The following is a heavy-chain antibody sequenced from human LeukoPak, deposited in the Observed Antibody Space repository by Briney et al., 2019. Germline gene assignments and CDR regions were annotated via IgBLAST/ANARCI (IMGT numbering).Heavy chain of an antibody. J-gene: IGHJ4*02. CDR3: AKVSSSWYLAGPDY. V-gene: IGHV3-9*01. Sequence: GGSLRLSCAASGFTFSSYAMSWVRQAPGKGLEWVSGIDYNSDGIDYAASVKGRFTISRDNAKNSLYLQMNSLRTEDTALYFCAKVSSSWYLAGPDYWGQGTLVTVSS. D-gene: IGHD6-13*01. CDR1: GFTFSSYA. CDR2: IDYNSDGI.